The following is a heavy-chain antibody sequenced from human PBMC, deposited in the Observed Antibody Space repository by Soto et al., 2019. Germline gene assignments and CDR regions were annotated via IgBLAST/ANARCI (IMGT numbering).Heavy chain of an antibody. CDR2: INQDGSGR. Sequence: GGSLRLSCAASGFTFRSYWMSWVRQAPGKGLEWVANINQDGSGRYYVDSVEGRFTISRDNAKNPLYLQMNSLRVEDTAVYYCAKAAEMYAMDWGQGILVTVSS. D-gene: IGHD2-8*01. V-gene: IGHV3-7*03. J-gene: IGHJ4*02. CDR1: GFTFRSYW. CDR3: AKAAEMYAMD.